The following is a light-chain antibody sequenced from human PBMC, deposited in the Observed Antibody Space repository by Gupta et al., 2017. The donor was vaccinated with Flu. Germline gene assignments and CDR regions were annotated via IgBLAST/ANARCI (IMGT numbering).Light chain of an antibody. V-gene: IGKV2-28*01. Sequence: VTPGEPASISCRSSQSRRHRNGYNYLGWFLQKPGQSPQLLMYLGSNRATGVPDRFSGSGSGTDFTLKISRVEAEDVGVYYCMQALQLPITFGQGTRLDIK. CDR2: LGS. CDR1: QSRRHRNGYNY. J-gene: IGKJ5*01. CDR3: MQALQLPIT.